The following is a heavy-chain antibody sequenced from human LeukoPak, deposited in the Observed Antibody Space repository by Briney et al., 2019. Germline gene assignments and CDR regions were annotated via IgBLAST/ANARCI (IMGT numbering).Heavy chain of an antibody. V-gene: IGHV4-39*01. CDR1: DGSISSTSYY. J-gene: IGHJ4*02. CDR3: ARYYSDRSGYYFGYFDH. Sequence: SETLPLTCIVFDGSISSTSYYWGWIPQPPEKGLEWIGSIYYSGSTYYNPSLRSRITISVDTSKNRFSLKLSSVTAADTAVYYCARYYSDRSGYYFGYFDHWGQGTLVTVSS. D-gene: IGHD3-22*01. CDR2: IYYSGST.